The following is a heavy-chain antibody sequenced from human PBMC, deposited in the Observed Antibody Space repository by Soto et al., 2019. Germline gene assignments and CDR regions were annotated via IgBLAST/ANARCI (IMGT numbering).Heavy chain of an antibody. CDR1: GFTFNNYA. D-gene: IGHD2-8*01. CDR3: AKVRLTDYLRYAPHL. V-gene: IGHV3-23*01. Sequence: EVQLLESGGGLVQPGGSLRLACAASGFTFNNYAMNWVRQAPGRGLEWVSIISPNGDRTYYADSVKGRFTISRDNSQSTLFLQMNSLRAEDTAIYFWAKVRLTDYLRYAPHLWGQGTLVTVSS. J-gene: IGHJ3*01. CDR2: ISPNGDRT.